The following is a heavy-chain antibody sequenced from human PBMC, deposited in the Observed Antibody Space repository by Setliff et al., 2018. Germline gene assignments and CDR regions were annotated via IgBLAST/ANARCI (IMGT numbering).Heavy chain of an antibody. D-gene: IGHD3-16*01. J-gene: IGHJ4*02. CDR3: ARDGGEY. Sequence: PSETLSLTCAVSGGSISSYYWNWIRQPPGKGLEWIGEINHSGSTNYNPSLKSRVTISVDKSKNQFSLKLSSVTAADTAVYYCARDGGEYWGQGTLVTVSS. V-gene: IGHV4-34*01. CDR2: INHSGST. CDR1: GGSISSYY.